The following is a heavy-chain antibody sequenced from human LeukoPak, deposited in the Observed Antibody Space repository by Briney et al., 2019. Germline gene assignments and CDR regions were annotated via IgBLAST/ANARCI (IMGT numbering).Heavy chain of an antibody. V-gene: IGHV3-30*02. J-gene: IGHJ4*02. CDR3: ARDYGGSSPFDY. Sequence: PGGSLRLSCEASGFTFKYYGMHWVRQAPGKGLEWVAFIRFDSTNYYYADSVKGRFTISRDNAKNSLYLQMNSLRAEDTAVYYCARDYGGSSPFDYWGQGTLVTVSS. D-gene: IGHD4-23*01. CDR2: IRFDSTNY. CDR1: GFTFKYYG.